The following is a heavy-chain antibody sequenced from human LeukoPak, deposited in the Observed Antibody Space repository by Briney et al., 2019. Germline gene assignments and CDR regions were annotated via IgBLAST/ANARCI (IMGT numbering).Heavy chain of an antibody. CDR1: GFTFGTYW. CDR3: ARHSPLWKY. J-gene: IGHJ4*02. CDR2: IKQDGSEK. D-gene: IGHD1-1*01. V-gene: IGHV3-7*04. Sequence: GGSLRLSCAASGFTFGTYWMSWVRQAPGKGLEWVASIKQDGSEKYYVDSVKGRFTISRDNAKNSLYLQMNSLRAEDSAVCCCARHSPLWKYWGQGTLVTVSS.